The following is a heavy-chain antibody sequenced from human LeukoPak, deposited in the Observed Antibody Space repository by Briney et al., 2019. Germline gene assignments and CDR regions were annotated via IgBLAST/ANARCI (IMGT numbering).Heavy chain of an antibody. CDR3: AIAAAGPYYFDC. J-gene: IGHJ4*02. CDR1: GFTFSSYG. Sequence: GRSLRLSCAASGFTFSSYGMHWVRQAPGKGLEWVAVIWYDGSNKYYADSVKGRFTISRDNSKNTLYLQMNSLRAEDTAVYYCAIAAAGPYYFDCWGQGTLVTVSS. CDR2: IWYDGSNK. D-gene: IGHD6-13*01. V-gene: IGHV3-33*01.